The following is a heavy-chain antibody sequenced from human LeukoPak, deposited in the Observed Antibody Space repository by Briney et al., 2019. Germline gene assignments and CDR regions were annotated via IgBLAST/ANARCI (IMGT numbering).Heavy chain of an antibody. J-gene: IGHJ4*02. CDR3: ARQTGSGLFILP. D-gene: IGHD3/OR15-3a*01. Sequence: SETLSLTCTVSGVSISSSYSYWGWIRQPPGMGLEWIGSIYYTGNTYYNASLKTQVSISIDTSKNQFSLKLTSVTAADTAVYYCARQTGSGLFILPGGQGTLVTVSS. CDR2: IYYTGNT. CDR1: GVSISSSYSY. V-gene: IGHV4-39*01.